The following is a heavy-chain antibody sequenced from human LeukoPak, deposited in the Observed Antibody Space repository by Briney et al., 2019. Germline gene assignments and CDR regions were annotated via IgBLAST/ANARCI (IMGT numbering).Heavy chain of an antibody. J-gene: IGHJ4*02. Sequence: PSETLSLTCTVSGGSISSSSYYWGRIRQPPGKGLEWIGSIYYSGTTYYNPSLKSRVTISVDTSKNQFSLKLSSVTAADTAVYYCTSRYCSGGSCSADYWGQGTLVTVSS. D-gene: IGHD2-15*01. CDR2: IYYSGTT. V-gene: IGHV4-39*01. CDR3: TSRYCSGGSCSADY. CDR1: GGSISSSSYY.